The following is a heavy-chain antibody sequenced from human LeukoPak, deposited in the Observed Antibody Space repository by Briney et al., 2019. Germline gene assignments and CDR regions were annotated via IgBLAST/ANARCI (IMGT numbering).Heavy chain of an antibody. Sequence: PSETLSLTCAVYGGSFSGYYWSWIRQPPGKGLEWIGEINHSGSTNYNPSLKSRVTISVDTSKNQFSLKLSSVTAADTAVYYCARSGIVVVPAATKDGGNWFDPWGQGTLVTVCS. CDR1: GGSFSGYY. V-gene: IGHV4-34*01. J-gene: IGHJ5*02. D-gene: IGHD2-2*01. CDR3: ARSGIVVVPAATKDGGNWFDP. CDR2: INHSGST.